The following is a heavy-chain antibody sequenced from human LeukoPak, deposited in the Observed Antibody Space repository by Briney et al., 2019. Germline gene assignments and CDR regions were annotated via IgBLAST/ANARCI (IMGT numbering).Heavy chain of an antibody. V-gene: IGHV3-30*18. CDR3: AKDRIPWELLWPDY. J-gene: IGHJ4*02. Sequence: GGSLRLSCAASGFTFSSYGMHWVRQAPGKGLEWVAVISYDGSNKYYADSVKGRFTISRDHSKNTLYLQMNSLRAEDTAVYYCAKDRIPWELLWPDYWGQGTLVTVSS. CDR2: ISYDGSNK. CDR1: GFTFSSYG. D-gene: IGHD1-26*01.